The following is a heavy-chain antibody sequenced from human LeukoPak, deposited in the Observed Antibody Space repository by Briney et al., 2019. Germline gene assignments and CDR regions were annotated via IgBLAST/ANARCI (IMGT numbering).Heavy chain of an antibody. Sequence: SVKVSCKASGGTFSSYAISWVRQAPGQGLEWMGRIIPIFGTANYAQKFQGRVTITTDESTSTAYMELSSLRSEDTAVYYCARGARSSSTSCYFGCHFAYWGQGTLVTVSS. CDR3: ARGARSSSTSCYFGCHFAY. V-gene: IGHV1-69*05. D-gene: IGHD2-2*01. CDR1: GGTFSSYA. CDR2: IIPIFGTA. J-gene: IGHJ4*02.